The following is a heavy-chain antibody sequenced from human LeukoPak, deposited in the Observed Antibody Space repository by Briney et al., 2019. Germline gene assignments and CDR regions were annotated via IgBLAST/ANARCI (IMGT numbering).Heavy chain of an antibody. D-gene: IGHD1-7*01. Sequence: GGSLRLSCAASGFTFNYAWMSWVRQVPGKGLGWVGQTVSEIDGGTTDYAAPVKGRFTISRDDSKSTLYLQMNSLKIEDTAVYYCTTDEDWNYARKDVWGQGATVIVSS. CDR1: GFTFNYAW. V-gene: IGHV3-15*04. CDR3: TTDEDWNYARKDV. J-gene: IGHJ6*02. CDR2: TVSEIDGGTT.